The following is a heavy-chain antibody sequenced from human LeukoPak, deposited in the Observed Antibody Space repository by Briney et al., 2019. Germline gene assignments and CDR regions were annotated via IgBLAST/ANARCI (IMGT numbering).Heavy chain of an antibody. Sequence: PGGSLRLSCEASGFTSSSYWMHWVRQVPGKGLVWVSRINSDGSSTSYADSAKGRFTISRDNSKNTLYLQMNSLKAEDTAVYHCARVSSGRRWVPFDSWGQGTLVTVSS. CDR1: GFTSSSYW. J-gene: IGHJ4*02. CDR2: INSDGSST. CDR3: ARVSSGRRWVPFDS. V-gene: IGHV3-74*01. D-gene: IGHD4-23*01.